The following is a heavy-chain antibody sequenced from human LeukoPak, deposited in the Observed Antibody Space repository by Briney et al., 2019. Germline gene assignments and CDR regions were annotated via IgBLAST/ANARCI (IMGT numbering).Heavy chain of an antibody. CDR2: IYTRGST. V-gene: IGHV4-4*07. CDR3: ARGGTYGSGRNPHTTLDY. D-gene: IGHD3-10*01. CDR1: GGSISNDY. Sequence: PSETLSLTCTVSGGSISNDYWSWIRQAAGKGLGWSGRIYTRGSTNYNPSLKSRVTISLDKSKKQFSLNLNSVTAADTAVYYCARGGTYGSGRNPHTTLDYWGQGTLVTVSS. J-gene: IGHJ4*02.